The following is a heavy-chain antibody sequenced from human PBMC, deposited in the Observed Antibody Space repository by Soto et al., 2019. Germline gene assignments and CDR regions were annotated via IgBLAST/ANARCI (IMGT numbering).Heavy chain of an antibody. CDR2: INTYNGMT. Sequence: QVQLVQSGGEVKKPGASVTVSCKASGYTFINYHITWVRQAPGQGLEWMAWINTYNGMTDYAQKFQGRVTMTRDTSTSTAYMELRNLGSHDTAVYFCEKSPRGEMATDWGQGTLVTVSS. CDR3: EKSPRGEMATD. D-gene: IGHD5-12*01. CDR1: GYTFINYH. V-gene: IGHV1-18*01. J-gene: IGHJ4*02.